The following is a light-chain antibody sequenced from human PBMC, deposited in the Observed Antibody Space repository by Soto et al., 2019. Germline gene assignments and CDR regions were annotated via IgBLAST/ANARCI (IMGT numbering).Light chain of an antibody. CDR3: QQDDNLLT. CDR2: DAS. CDR1: QDISNY. J-gene: IGKJ4*01. Sequence: DIQMTQSPSSLSASVGDRVTITCQASQDISNYLNWYQQKPGKAPKLLIYDASNVETGVPSRFSGSGSGTDFTFTISSLQAEDSATYYCQQDDNLLTFGGGTKVEIK. V-gene: IGKV1-33*01.